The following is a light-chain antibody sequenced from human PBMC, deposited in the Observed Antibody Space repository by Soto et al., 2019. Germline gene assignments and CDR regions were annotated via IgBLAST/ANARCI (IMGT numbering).Light chain of an antibody. Sequence: DIEMTQSPSTLSASVGDRVIITCRASQRLSNALVWYQQKPGKAPNLLIYKASSSVSGVPLRFSGSGSGTDFSPTISILQPEDFATYYYQQHISYPSTFGQGTKVEIK. CDR1: QRLSNA. CDR2: KAS. CDR3: QQHISYPST. V-gene: IGKV1-5*03. J-gene: IGKJ1*01.